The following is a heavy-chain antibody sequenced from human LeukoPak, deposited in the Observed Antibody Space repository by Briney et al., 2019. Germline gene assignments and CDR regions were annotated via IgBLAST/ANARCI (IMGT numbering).Heavy chain of an antibody. V-gene: IGHV4-39*02. CDR1: GGSIRSGSHY. D-gene: IGHD2/OR15-2a*01. CDR3: XXXXXXXXXXXXL. Sequence: SETLSLTCTVSGGSIRSGSHYWAWIRQPPGKGLEWIGSIYYSGSTYYNPSLENRVTISIDTSKNHFSLKLSSLGAAATSFYDXXXXXXXXXXXXXLWGQGXXVXVS. CDR2: IYYSGST. J-gene: IGHJ1*01.